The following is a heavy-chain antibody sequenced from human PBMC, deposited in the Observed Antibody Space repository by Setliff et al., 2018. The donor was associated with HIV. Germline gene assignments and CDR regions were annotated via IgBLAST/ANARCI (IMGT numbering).Heavy chain of an antibody. CDR3: GGNGYYSIDY. CDR1: GGPISSAPYY. J-gene: IGHJ4*02. Sequence: SETLSLTCTVSGGPISSAPYYWNWVRQPAGKGLEWIGHIYSSGSTNYNPSLKSRVAISIDTSKNQFSLRLTSVTAADTAVYYCGGNGYYSIDYWGQGTLVTVSS. V-gene: IGHV4-61*09. CDR2: IYSSGST. D-gene: IGHD3-22*01.